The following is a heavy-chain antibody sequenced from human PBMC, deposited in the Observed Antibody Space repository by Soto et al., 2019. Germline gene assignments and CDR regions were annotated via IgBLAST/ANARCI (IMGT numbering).Heavy chain of an antibody. V-gene: IGHV3-30-3*01. J-gene: IGHJ4*02. Sequence: QVQLVESGGGVVQPRRSLRLSCAASGFTFSSYAMHWVRQAPGKGLEWVAVISYDGSNKYYADSVKGRFTISRDNSKNTLYLQMNSLRAEDTAVYYCARGNVDIVATTPDYWGQGTLVTVSS. CDR1: GFTFSSYA. D-gene: IGHD5-12*01. CDR3: ARGNVDIVATTPDY. CDR2: ISYDGSNK.